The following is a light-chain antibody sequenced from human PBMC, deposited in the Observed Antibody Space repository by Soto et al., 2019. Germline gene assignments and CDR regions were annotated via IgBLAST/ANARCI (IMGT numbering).Light chain of an antibody. CDR1: SSDVGGYIF. CDR3: VSFAGGTYV. Sequence: QSALTQPPSASGSPGQSVTISCIGTSSDVGGYIFVSWYQQHPGKVPKLIIYDVNKRPSGVPDRFSGSKYGNTASLTVSGLQAEDEGDYYCVSFAGGTYVFGTGTKVTVL. CDR2: DVN. V-gene: IGLV2-8*01. J-gene: IGLJ1*01.